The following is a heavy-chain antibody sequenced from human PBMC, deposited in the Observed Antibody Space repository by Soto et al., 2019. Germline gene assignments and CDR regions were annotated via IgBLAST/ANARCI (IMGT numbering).Heavy chain of an antibody. D-gene: IGHD5-12*01. CDR1: GGTFSSYA. J-gene: IGHJ6*02. Sequence: QVQLVQSGAEVKKPGSSVKVSCKASGGTFSSYAISWVRQAPGQGLEWMGGIIPIFGTANYAQKFQGRVTITADESTSTAYMALSSLRSEDTAVYYCARRRYGYNYYYYGMDVWGQGTTVTVSS. CDR2: IIPIFGTA. CDR3: ARRRYGYNYYYYGMDV. V-gene: IGHV1-69*12.